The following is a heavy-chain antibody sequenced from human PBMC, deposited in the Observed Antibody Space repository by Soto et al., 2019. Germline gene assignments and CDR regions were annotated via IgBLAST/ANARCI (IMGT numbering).Heavy chain of an antibody. J-gene: IGHJ4*02. D-gene: IGHD1-7*01. CDR3: ARDMTRTVVPYFDF. CDR2: TIPISGAA. Sequence: SVKVSCKASGGTFSNYVVNWVRQAPGQGLEWMGRTIPISGAANYAQKFQGRVTITADKSTSTSYMELSSLRSEDTAVYYCARDMTRTVVPYFDFWGQGTLVTVSS. CDR1: GGTFSNYV. V-gene: IGHV1-69*06.